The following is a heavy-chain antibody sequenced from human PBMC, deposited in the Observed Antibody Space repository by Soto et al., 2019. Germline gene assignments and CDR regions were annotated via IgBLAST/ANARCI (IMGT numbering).Heavy chain of an antibody. CDR1: GFTFSSHG. CDR2: IWYDGTNK. D-gene: IGHD3-10*01. Sequence: QVQLVESGGGVVQPGRSLRLSCGASGFTFSSHGMHWVRQAPGKGLEWVAVIWYDGTNKYYADSVKGRFTISRDNSRNTVSLQMNSLRVEDTTVYYCARWGDNKVFDYCGQGTLVSVSS. V-gene: IGHV3-33*01. J-gene: IGHJ4*02. CDR3: ARWGDNKVFDY.